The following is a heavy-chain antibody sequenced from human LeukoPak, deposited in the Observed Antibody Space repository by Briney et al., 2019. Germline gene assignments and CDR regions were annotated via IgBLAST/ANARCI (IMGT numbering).Heavy chain of an antibody. CDR3: ARHATIYHYYMDV. Sequence: PGASLKISCKGSGSSFTSYWIGWVRQMPGKGLEWMGIIYPGDSGTRYRPSFKGQGTISSDKSISTAYLQWSSLKASDTAMYYCARHATIYHYYMDVWGKGTTVTVSS. CDR1: GSSFTSYW. V-gene: IGHV5-51*01. CDR2: IYPGDSGT. J-gene: IGHJ6*03.